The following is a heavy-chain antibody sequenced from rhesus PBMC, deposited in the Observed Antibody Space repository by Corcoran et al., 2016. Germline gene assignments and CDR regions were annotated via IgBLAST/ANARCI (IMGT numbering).Heavy chain of an antibody. CDR3: TRVRYFDY. Sequence: QVQLQESGPGLVKPSATLSLTFAVSGVSISGYWCGWIPQPPGKGLEWIGYIGGSSGSTDYNPALKSRVTISTDTSKNQFSLKLSSVTAADTAVYYCTRVRYFDYWGQGVLVTVSS. CDR1: GVSISGYW. CDR2: IGGSSGST. V-gene: IGHV4-165*01. J-gene: IGHJ4*01.